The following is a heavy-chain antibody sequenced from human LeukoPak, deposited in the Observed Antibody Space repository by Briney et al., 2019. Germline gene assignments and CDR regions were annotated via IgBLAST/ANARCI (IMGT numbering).Heavy chain of an antibody. CDR3: TTRSPARYCSDGACYSSADY. D-gene: IGHD2-15*01. V-gene: IGHV3-33*01. Sequence: GTSLRLSCAASGFPFSSYGMHWVRQAPGKGLEWVARLVYDARSDYANSVKGRFTISRDNSKNTLYLQMNSLNTEDTAMYYCTTRSPARYCSDGACYSSADYWGQGTLVTVSS. CDR1: GFPFSSYG. CDR2: LVYDARS. J-gene: IGHJ4*02.